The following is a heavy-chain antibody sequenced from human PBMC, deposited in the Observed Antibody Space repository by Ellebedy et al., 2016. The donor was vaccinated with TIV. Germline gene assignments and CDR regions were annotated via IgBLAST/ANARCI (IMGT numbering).Heavy chain of an antibody. V-gene: IGHV3-21*01. CDR3: ARVSGTLEPPDY. CDR1: GFTFSSYS. CDR2: ISSSSSYI. D-gene: IGHD1-1*01. J-gene: IGHJ4*02. Sequence: GESLKISCAASGFTFSSYSMNWVRQAPGKGLEWVSSISSSSSYIYYADSVKGRFTISRDNAKNSLYLQMNSLRAEDTAVYYCARVSGTLEPPDYWGQGTLVTVSS.